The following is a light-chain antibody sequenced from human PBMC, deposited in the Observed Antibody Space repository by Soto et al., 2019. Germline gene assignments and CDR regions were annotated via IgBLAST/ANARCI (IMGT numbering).Light chain of an antibody. J-gene: IGKJ1*01. CDR3: QQYNNWPL. CDR2: GAS. V-gene: IGKV3-15*01. Sequence: EIGLTQAPSTLSVSPGERATLSCRASQSVSSNLAWYQQKPGQAPRLLIYGASTRATGIPARFSGSGSGTEFTLTISSLQSEDFAVYYCQQYNNWPLFGQGTKVDIK. CDR1: QSVSSN.